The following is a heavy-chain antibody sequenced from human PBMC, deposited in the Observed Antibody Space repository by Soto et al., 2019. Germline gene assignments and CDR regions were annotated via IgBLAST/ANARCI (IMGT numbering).Heavy chain of an antibody. J-gene: IGHJ4*02. V-gene: IGHV3-74*01. Sequence: EVQLVESGGGLVQPGGSLRLSCAASGFTFSSYWMHGVRQAPGKGLVWVSRINSDGSSTSYADSVKGRFTISRDNAKNTLYLQMNSLRAEDTAVYYCAREERGQQLLVRGYFDYWGQGTLVTVSS. D-gene: IGHD6-19*01. CDR2: INSDGSST. CDR3: AREERGQQLLVRGYFDY. CDR1: GFTFSSYW.